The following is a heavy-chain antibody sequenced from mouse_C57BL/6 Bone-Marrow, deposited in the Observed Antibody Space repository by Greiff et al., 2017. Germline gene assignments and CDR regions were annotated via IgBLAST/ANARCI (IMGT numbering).Heavy chain of an antibody. V-gene: IGHV1-4*01. D-gene: IGHD1-1*02. CDR2: INPSSGYT. CDR3: ARHYGPEDWYFEV. J-gene: IGHJ1*03. CDR1: GYTFTSYT. Sequence: QVQLQQSGAELARPGASVKMSCKASGYTFTSYTMHWVKQRPGQGLEWIGYINPSSGYTKYNQKFKDKATLTADTSSSTAYMQLSSLTSEDSAVYYCARHYGPEDWYFEVWGTGTTVTVSS.